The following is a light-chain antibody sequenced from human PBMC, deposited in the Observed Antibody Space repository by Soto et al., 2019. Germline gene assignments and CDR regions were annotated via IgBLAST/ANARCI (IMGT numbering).Light chain of an antibody. CDR3: MRASHWPYT. V-gene: IGKV2-30*02. Sequence: DAVMTQSPLSLPVTLGQPASISCRSSQSLVHSNGGTFLNWFQQRPGQSPRRLIYKVSNRVSGVPDRFSGSGSGTDFTLKISRVEVEDVGVYYCMRASHWPYTFGEGTKLEIK. J-gene: IGKJ2*01. CDR2: KVS. CDR1: QSLVHSNGGTF.